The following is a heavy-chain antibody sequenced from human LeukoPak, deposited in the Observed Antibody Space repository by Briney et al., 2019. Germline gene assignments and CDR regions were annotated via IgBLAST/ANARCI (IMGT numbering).Heavy chain of an antibody. J-gene: IGHJ6*03. CDR3: ARVVRQWLVSFYYMDV. CDR2: IYYSGST. V-gene: IGHV4-59*01. D-gene: IGHD6-19*01. Sequence: PSKTLSLTCTVSGGSLSSYYWSWIRQPPGKGLEWIGYIYYSGSTNYNPSLKSRVTISVDTSKNQFSLKLSSVTAADTAVYYCARVVRQWLVSFYYMDVWGKGTTVTVSS. CDR1: GGSLSSYY.